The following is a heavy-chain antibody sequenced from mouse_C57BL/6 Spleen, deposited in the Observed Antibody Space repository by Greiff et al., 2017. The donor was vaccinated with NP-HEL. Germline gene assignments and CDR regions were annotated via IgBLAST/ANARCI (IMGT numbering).Heavy chain of an antibody. CDR3: AREGTNPYVDY. V-gene: IGHV5-6*01. Sequence: EVKLVESGGDLVKPGGSLKLSCAASGFTFSSYGMSWVRQTPDKRLEWVATISSGGSYTYYPDSVKGRFTISRDNAKNTLYLQMSSLKSEDTAMYYCAREGTNPYVDYWGQGTTLTVSS. CDR1: GFTFSSYG. CDR2: ISSGGSYT. D-gene: IGHD1-3*01. J-gene: IGHJ2*01.